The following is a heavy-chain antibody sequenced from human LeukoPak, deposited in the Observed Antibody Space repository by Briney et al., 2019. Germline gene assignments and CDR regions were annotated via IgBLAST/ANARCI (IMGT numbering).Heavy chain of an antibody. CDR3: ATDPFRERFGAFDP. J-gene: IGHJ5*02. CDR2: IYYSGST. V-gene: IGHV4-59*01. D-gene: IGHD3-16*01. CDR1: GGSISSYY. Sequence: SETLSLTCTVSGGSISSYYWSWIRQPPGKGLEWIGYIYYSGSTNYNPSLKSRVTISVDTSKNQFSLKLSSVSAADTAIYYCATDPFRERFGAFDPWGQGTLVTVSS.